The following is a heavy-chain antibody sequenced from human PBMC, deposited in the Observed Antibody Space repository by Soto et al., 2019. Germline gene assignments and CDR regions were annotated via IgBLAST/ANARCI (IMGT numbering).Heavy chain of an antibody. Sequence: VASVRVSCKASGYTFTGYYMHWVRQAPGQGLEWMGWINPNSGGTNYAQKFQGRVTMTRDTSISTAYMELSRLRSDDTAVYYCARAPNPYSSSSGWFDPWGQGTLVTV. V-gene: IGHV1-2*02. J-gene: IGHJ5*02. CDR3: ARAPNPYSSSSGWFDP. CDR2: INPNSGGT. D-gene: IGHD6-6*01. CDR1: GYTFTGYY.